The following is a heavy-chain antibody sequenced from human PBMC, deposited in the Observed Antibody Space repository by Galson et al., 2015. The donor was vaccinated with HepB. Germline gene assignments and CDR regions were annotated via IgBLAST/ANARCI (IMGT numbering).Heavy chain of an antibody. CDR1: GYSFTSYW. D-gene: IGHD6-19*01. Sequence: QSGAEVKKPGESLKISCKGTGYSFTSYWIGWVRQMPGKGLEWMGIIYPGDSDTRYSPSFQGQVTISADKSISTAYLQWSSLKASDTAMYYCARYEAYPGIAVAGDYWYFDLWGRGTLVTVSS. V-gene: IGHV5-51*01. CDR2: IYPGDSDT. CDR3: ARYEAYPGIAVAGDYWYFDL. J-gene: IGHJ2*01.